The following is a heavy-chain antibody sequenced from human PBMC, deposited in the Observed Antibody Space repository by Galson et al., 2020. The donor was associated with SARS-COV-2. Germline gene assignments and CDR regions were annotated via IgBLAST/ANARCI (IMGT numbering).Heavy chain of an antibody. J-gene: IGHJ4*02. CDR1: GFTFSAFA. CDR2: MSSTTII. CDR3: ATRGFYFEY. Sequence: GASLRLSCTASGFTFSAFAMSWVRQAPGKCLERVSFMSSTTIIHYADSVEGRFTISRDNAKNSLYLQMDSLRAEDTAVYYCATRGFYFEYWGQGTLVTVSS. D-gene: IGHD2-15*01. V-gene: IGHV3-48*01.